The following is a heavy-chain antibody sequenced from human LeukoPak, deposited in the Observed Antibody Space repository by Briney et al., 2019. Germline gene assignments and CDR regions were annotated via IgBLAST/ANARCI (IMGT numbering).Heavy chain of an antibody. CDR1: GGSINSYY. D-gene: IGHD6-13*01. CDR3: ARVTGYMTEDYFDY. J-gene: IGHJ4*02. CDR2: IYYSGST. V-gene: IGHV4-59*01. Sequence: SETLSLACTVSGGSINSYYWSWIRQPPGKGLEWIGYIYYSGSTNYNPSLKSRVTISVDTSKNQFSLRLSSVTAADTAVYYCARVTGYMTEDYFDYWGQGTLITVSS.